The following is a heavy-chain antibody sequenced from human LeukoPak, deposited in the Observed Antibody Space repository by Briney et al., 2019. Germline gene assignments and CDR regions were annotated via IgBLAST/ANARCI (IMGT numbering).Heavy chain of an antibody. V-gene: IGHV1-18*01. CDR3: ARTNTWELRDAFDI. J-gene: IGHJ3*02. CDR2: ISAYNGNT. CDR1: GYTFTSYG. D-gene: IGHD1-26*01. Sequence: ASVKVSCKASGYTFTSYGISWVRQAPGQGLEWMGWISAYNGNTNYAQKLQGRVTMTTDTSTSTAYMELSSLRSEDTAVYYCARTNTWELRDAFDIWGQGTMVTVSS.